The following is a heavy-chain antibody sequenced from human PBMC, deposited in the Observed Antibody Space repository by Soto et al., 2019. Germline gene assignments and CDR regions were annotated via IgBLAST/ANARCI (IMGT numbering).Heavy chain of an antibody. J-gene: IGHJ6*02. V-gene: IGHV4-30-4*01. CDR1: GGSISSGDYY. CDR3: ATTPYYDFWSGYYGIYYYGMDV. Sequence: PSETLSLTCTVSGGSISSGDYYWSWIRQPPGKGLEWIGYIYYSGSTYYNPSLKSRVTISVDTSKNQFSLKLSSVTAADTAVYYCATTPYYDFWSGYYGIYYYGMDVSGQGTTVTVSS. CDR2: IYYSGST. D-gene: IGHD3-3*01.